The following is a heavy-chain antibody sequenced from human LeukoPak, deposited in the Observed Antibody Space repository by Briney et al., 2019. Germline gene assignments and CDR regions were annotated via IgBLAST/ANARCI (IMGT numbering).Heavy chain of an antibody. CDR1: GGSISSYY. Sequence: PETLSLTCTVSGGSISSYYWSWIRQPPGKGLEWIGYIYYSGSTNYNPSLKSRVTISVDTSKNQFSLKLSSVTAADTAVYYCARVERLVRGVSNYYYYAMDVWGQGTTVTVSS. CDR2: IYYSGST. J-gene: IGHJ6*02. V-gene: IGHV4-59*01. CDR3: ARVERLVRGVSNYYYYAMDV. D-gene: IGHD3-10*01.